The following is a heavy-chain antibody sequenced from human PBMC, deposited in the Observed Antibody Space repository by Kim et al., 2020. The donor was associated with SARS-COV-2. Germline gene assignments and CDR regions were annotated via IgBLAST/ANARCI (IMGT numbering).Heavy chain of an antibody. Sequence: SETLSLTCAVYGGSFSGYYWSWIRQPPGKGLEWIGEINHSGSTNYNPSLKSRVTISVDTSKNQFSLKLSSVTAADTAVYYCARGLPPYYYDSSGTIDYWGQGTLVTVSS. J-gene: IGHJ4*02. CDR2: INHSGST. V-gene: IGHV4-34*01. CDR1: GGSFSGYY. CDR3: ARGLPPYYYDSSGTIDY. D-gene: IGHD3-22*01.